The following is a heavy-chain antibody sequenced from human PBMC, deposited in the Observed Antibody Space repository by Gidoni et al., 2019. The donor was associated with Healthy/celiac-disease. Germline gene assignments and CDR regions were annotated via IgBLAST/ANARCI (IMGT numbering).Heavy chain of an antibody. CDR1: GLTFSSYG. CDR3: ARDPSRYCSGGSCLAWFDY. J-gene: IGHJ4*02. V-gene: IGHV3-33*01. CDR2: IWYDGSNK. D-gene: IGHD2-15*01. Sequence: QVQLVESGGGVVQPGRSLRLSCAASGLTFSSYGMHWVRQAPGKGLEWVAVIWYDGSNKYYADSVKGRFTISRDNSKNTLYLQMNSLRAEDTAVYYCARDPSRYCSGGSCLAWFDYWGQGTLVTVSS.